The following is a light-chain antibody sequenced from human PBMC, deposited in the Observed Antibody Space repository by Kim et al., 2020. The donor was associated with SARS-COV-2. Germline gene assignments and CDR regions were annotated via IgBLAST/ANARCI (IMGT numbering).Light chain of an antibody. V-gene: IGKV3-20*01. CDR1: QSVMNNY. Sequence: VLTQSPGTLSLSPGERASLSCRASQSVMNNYLAWYQQKPGQAPRLLFYTASSRAPGISDRFSGSGSGTDFTLTIDRLEPEDFAVYYCHQYGSSPPVTYNFGQGTKLEI. J-gene: IGKJ2*01. CDR3: HQYGSSPPVTYN. CDR2: TAS.